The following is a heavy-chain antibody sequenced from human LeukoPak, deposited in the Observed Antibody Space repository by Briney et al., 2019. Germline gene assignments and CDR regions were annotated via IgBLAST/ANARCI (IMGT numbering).Heavy chain of an antibody. CDR1: GGTFSSYA. CDR2: IIPILGIA. Sequence: SVKVSCKASGGTFSSYAISWLRQVPGQGLEWMGRIIPILGIANYAQKFQGRVTITADKSTSTAYMELSSLRSEDTAVYYCATTGGSSTSSAGGGMDVWGQGTTVTVSS. V-gene: IGHV1-69*04. CDR3: ATTGGSSTSSAGGGMDV. J-gene: IGHJ6*02. D-gene: IGHD2-2*01.